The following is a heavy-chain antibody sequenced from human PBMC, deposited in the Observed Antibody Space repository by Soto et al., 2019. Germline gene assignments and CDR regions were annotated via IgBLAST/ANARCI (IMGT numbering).Heavy chain of an antibody. CDR1: GGSISSYY. J-gene: IGHJ6*03. D-gene: IGHD6-13*01. CDR3: ARDSQGPIEQQLGPLFDYYYYMDV. CDR2: IYYSGST. Sequence: SETLSLTCTVSGGSISSYYWSWIRQPPGKGLEWIGYIYYSGSTNYNPTLKSRVTISVDTSKNQFSLKLSSVTAADTAVYYCARDSQGPIEQQLGPLFDYYYYMDVWGKGTTVTVSS. V-gene: IGHV4-59*01.